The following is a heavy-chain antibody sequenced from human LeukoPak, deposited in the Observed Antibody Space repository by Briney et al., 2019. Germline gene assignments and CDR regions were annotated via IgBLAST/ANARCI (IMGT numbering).Heavy chain of an antibody. CDR2: ISSSGSTI. J-gene: IGHJ4*02. CDR1: GFTFSVYY. D-gene: IGHD1-26*01. Sequence: GGSLRLSCAASGFTFSVYYMSWIRQAPGKGLEWVSYISSSGSTIYYADSVKGRFTISRDNAKNSLYLQMNSLRAEDTAVYYCAREDSIVGATSFGYWGQGTLVTVSS. CDR3: AREDSIVGATSFGY. V-gene: IGHV3-11*01.